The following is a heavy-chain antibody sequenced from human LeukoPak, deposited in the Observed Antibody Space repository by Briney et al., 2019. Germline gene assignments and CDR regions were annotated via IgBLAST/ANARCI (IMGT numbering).Heavy chain of an antibody. CDR1: GFXFEKSD. V-gene: IGHV3-20*04. J-gene: IGHJ4*02. CDR3: ARPQVGYSFGQIDY. Sequence: GGSLKLSCAASGFXFEKSDISWVRQVPGKGLEWVSGINWNGGSTGYADSVKGRFIMSRDNARNSLYLQMNSLRAEDTALYYCARPQVGYSFGQIDYWGQGTLVTVSS. D-gene: IGHD5-18*01. CDR2: INWNGGST.